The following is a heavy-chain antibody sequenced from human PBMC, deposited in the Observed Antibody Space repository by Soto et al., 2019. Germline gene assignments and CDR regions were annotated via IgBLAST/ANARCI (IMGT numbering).Heavy chain of an antibody. J-gene: IGHJ6*02. CDR3: GKRPFFGWARYWGVDV. D-gene: IGHD3-3*02. Sequence: QMQLQESGPGLVKPSETLSLTCVVSGGSITGSDWWTWVRQSPEKGLEWIGEIFHSGNTNYSPSLKNPVTISLEKSGGRLSVEVNSGRAGGRGIDCWGKRPFFGWARYWGVDVWGPGTTVMVSS. V-gene: IGHV4-4*01. CDR2: IFHSGNT. CDR1: GGSITGSDW.